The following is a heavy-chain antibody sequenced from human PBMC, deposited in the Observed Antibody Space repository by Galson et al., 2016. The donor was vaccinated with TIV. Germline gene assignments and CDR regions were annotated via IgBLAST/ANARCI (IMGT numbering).Heavy chain of an antibody. CDR3: ARTSYTPMGY. Sequence: SSFALNWVRQAPGQGLEWIGEIIPGFGTVRYAQKFQARVTITADESATTSVMELSSLTSDDTAVYYCARTSYTPMGYWGQGTLVTVSS. D-gene: IGHD5-18*01. CDR2: IIPGFGTV. V-gene: IGHV1-69*01. CDR1: SSFA. J-gene: IGHJ4*01.